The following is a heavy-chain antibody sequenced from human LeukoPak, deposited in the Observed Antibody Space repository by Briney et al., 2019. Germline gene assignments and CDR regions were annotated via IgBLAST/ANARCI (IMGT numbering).Heavy chain of an antibody. CDR2: ISSSSSTI. CDR3: ARDLGYDILTGYHPYYYYYMDV. CDR1: GFTFSSYS. J-gene: IGHJ6*03. D-gene: IGHD3-9*01. Sequence: PGGSLRLSCAASGFTFSSYSMNWVRQAPGKGLEWVSYISSSSSTIYYADSVKGRFTISRDNAKNSLYLQMNSLRAEDTAVYYCARDLGYDILTGYHPYYYYYMDVWGKGTTVTVSS. V-gene: IGHV3-48*01.